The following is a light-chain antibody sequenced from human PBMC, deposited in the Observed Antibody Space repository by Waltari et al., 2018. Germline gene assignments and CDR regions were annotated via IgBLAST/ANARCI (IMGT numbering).Light chain of an antibody. CDR2: KAS. V-gene: IGKV1-5*03. J-gene: IGKJ2*01. CDR1: QSISNW. CDR3: QQYNTYST. Sequence: DIQMTQSPSTLSPSVGDRVTITRRASQSISNWLAWYQQKPGTAPNLLIYKASSLGRGVPSRFSGSGSGTEFTLTVSSLQPDDLGTYYCQQYNTYSTFGQGTKLEIK.